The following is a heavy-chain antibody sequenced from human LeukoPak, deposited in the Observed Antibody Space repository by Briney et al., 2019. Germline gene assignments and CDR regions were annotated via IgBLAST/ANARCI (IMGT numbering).Heavy chain of an antibody. CDR3: ARVRGIVGATNFDY. V-gene: IGHV3-21*01. J-gene: IGHJ4*02. D-gene: IGHD1-26*01. Sequence: GGSLRLSCAASGFTFSRYSMNWVRQAPGKGLEWVSSISISSNYIYYPDSLKGRFTISRDNAKNSLYLQMNSLRAEDTAVYYCARVRGIVGATNFDYWGQGTLVTVSS. CDR1: GFTFSRYS. CDR2: ISISSNYI.